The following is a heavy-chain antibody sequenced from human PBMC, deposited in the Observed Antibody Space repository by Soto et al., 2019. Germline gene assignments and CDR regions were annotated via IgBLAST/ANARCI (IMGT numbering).Heavy chain of an antibody. D-gene: IGHD3-22*01. V-gene: IGHV1-69*15. Sequence: KVSCKASGGTLRSHAINWVRQAPGQGLEWIGSITPIFGSPKYAQKFQGRVTITADESSITAYMELSSLRSEDTAVYYCARTVENHYYHWMDVWGQGTTVTVSS. CDR2: ITPIFGSP. CDR3: ARTVENHYYHWMDV. CDR1: GGTLRSHA. J-gene: IGHJ6*02.